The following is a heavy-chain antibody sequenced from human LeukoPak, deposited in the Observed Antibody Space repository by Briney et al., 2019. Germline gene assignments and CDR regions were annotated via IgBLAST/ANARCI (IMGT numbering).Heavy chain of an antibody. D-gene: IGHD3-16*01. CDR1: GGSISSYY. V-gene: IGHV4-59*08. CDR2: IYHSGSA. CDR3: ARGGSGDAFDI. Sequence: SETLSLTCTVSGGSISSYYWSWIRQPPGKGLEWIGSIYHSGSAYYNPSLKSRVTISVDTSKNQFSLKLSSVTAADTAVYYCARGGSGDAFDIWGQGTMVTVSS. J-gene: IGHJ3*02.